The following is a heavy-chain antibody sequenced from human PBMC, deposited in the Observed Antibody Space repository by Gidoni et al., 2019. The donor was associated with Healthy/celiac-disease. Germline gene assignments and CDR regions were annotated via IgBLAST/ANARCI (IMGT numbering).Heavy chain of an antibody. CDR3: ARYRGGSWFDP. V-gene: IGHV4-34*01. D-gene: IGHD1-26*01. J-gene: IGHJ5*02. Sequence: QVQLQQWGAGLLTPSETLSLTCAVHGGAFSGYYWSWIRQPPGTGLEWIGEINHSGSTNYNPSLKSRVTISVDTSKNQFSLKLSSVTAADTAVYYCARYRGGSWFDPWGQGTLVTVSS. CDR1: GGAFSGYY. CDR2: INHSGST.